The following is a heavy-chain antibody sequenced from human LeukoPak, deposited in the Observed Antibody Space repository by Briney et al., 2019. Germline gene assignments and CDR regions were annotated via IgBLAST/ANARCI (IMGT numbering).Heavy chain of an antibody. J-gene: IGHJ4*02. V-gene: IGHV4-59*11. CDR3: ARFAYCGGHCWYYFDY. D-gene: IGHD2-21*02. Sequence: PSETLSLTCSVSGGSISSHYWSWMRQPPGKGLEWIGYIYYTGSTNYNPSLKSRITISVDTSKNQFSPKLSSVTAADTAVYYCARFAYCGGHCWYYFDYWGQGSLVTVSS. CDR1: GGSISSHY. CDR2: IYYTGST.